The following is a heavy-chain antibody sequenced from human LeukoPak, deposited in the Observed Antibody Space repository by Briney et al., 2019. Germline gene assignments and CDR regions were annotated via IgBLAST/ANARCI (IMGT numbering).Heavy chain of an antibody. CDR2: IYYSGST. V-gene: IGHV4-39*01. J-gene: IGHJ4*02. D-gene: IGHD6-13*01. CDR1: GGSISSSSYY. Sequence: PSETLSLTRTVSGGSISSSSYYWGWIRQPPGKGLEWIGSIYYSGSTYYNPSLKSRVTISVDTSKNQFSLKLSSVTAADTAVYYCARIVAAAGTCDYWGQGTLVTVSS. CDR3: ARIVAAAGTCDY.